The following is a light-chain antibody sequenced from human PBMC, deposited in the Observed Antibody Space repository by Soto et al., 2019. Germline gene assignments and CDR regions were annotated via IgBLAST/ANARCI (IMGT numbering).Light chain of an antibody. V-gene: IGKV4-1*01. J-gene: IGKJ4*01. CDR1: QSVSYSSNNKNY. CDR3: QQYYSTPLT. Sequence: DIVMTQSPDSLAVSLGERATINCKSSQSVSYSSNNKNYLAWYQQKPGQPPKLLIYWASTRESGVPDRFSGSGSETDFTLTISSLQAEDVAVYYCQQYYSTPLTFGGGTKWIS. CDR2: WAS.